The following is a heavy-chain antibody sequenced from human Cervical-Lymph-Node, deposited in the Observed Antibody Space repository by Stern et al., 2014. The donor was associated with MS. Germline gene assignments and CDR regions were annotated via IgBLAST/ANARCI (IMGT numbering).Heavy chain of an antibody. CDR3: VRALGSSSFRYWFDP. Sequence: QVQLQESGPGLVKPSGTLSLTCAVSGDSISSSNWWSWVRQSPGKGLEWVGDIYYAGTTNYNSTLKSRLTISADNSQNQFSLTLTSETAADTAVYYCVRALGSSSFRYWFDPWGQGTLVIVSS. J-gene: IGHJ5*02. CDR1: GDSISSSNW. D-gene: IGHD6-13*01. V-gene: IGHV4-4*02. CDR2: IYYAGTT.